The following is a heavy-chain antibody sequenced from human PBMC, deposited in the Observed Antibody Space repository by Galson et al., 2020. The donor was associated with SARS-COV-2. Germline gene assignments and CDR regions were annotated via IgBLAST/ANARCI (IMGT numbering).Heavy chain of an antibody. CDR2: IYYSGST. J-gene: IGHJ6*02. V-gene: IGHV4-39*01. CDR1: AGSISSSSYY. CDR3: ARRRGRIAAANYYYGMDV. Sequence: SETLSLTCTVSAGSISSSSYYWGWIRQPPGKGLEWIGSIYYSGSTYYNPSLKSRVTISVDTSKNQFSLKLSSVTAADTAVYYCARRRGRIAAANYYYGMDVWGQGTTVTVSS. D-gene: IGHD6-13*01.